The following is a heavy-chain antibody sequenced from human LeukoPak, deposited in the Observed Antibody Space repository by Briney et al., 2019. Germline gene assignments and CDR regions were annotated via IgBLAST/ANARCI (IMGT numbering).Heavy chain of an antibody. J-gene: IGHJ4*02. CDR3: AKSMASYCDSTIDY. CDR2: IRSKTHGEAI. D-gene: IGHD2/OR15-2a*01. V-gene: IGHV3-15*07. Sequence: GGSLRLSCAASGFTFSNVWMNWVRQAPGKGLEWVGRIRSKTHGEAIDYAAPVRGRFTISRDDSKNTLYLQLNSLKTEDTAVYYCAKSMASYCDSTIDYWGQGTLVTVSS. CDR1: GFTFSNVW.